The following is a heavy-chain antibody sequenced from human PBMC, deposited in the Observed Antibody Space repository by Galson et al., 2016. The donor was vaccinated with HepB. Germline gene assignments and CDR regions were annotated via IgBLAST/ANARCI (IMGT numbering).Heavy chain of an antibody. CDR2: ISGSGAST. Sequence: SLRLSCAASGFTFSNYAMSWVRQGPGKGLEWVSAISGSGASTDYADSVKGRFTISRDNAKNSLYLQMNSLRAEDTAVYYCARDDRATVTPYCFDYWGQGTLVTVSS. CDR3: ARDDRATVTPYCFDY. J-gene: IGHJ4*02. D-gene: IGHD4-17*01. V-gene: IGHV3-23*01. CDR1: GFTFSNYA.